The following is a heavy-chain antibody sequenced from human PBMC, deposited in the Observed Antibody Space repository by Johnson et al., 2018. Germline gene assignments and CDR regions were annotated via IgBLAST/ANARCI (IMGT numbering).Heavy chain of an antibody. Sequence: VQLVQSGGGLVQPGRSLRLSCTASGFTFGDYAMGWFRQAPGKGLEWVGFIRGRAYVGTTEYAASVKGRFIISREDSKSIAYLQMNSLKIEDTALYYGTSTSFDFWNPYKDVWGKGTTVTVSS. CDR3: TSTSFDFWNPYKDV. CDR2: IRGRAYVGTT. J-gene: IGHJ6*03. D-gene: IGHD3-3*01. CDR1: GFTFGDYA. V-gene: IGHV3-49*03.